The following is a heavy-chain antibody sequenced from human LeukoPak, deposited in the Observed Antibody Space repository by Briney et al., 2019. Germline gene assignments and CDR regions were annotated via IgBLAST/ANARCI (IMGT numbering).Heavy chain of an antibody. CDR2: ISSSSSYI. Sequence: GGSLRLSCAASGFTFDDYGMSWVRQAPGKGLEWVSSISSSSSYIYYADSVKGRFTISRDNAKNTLYLQMNNLRAEDTAVYYCTRGVVGAHIDYWGQGALVTVSS. CDR1: GFTFDDYG. J-gene: IGHJ4*02. V-gene: IGHV3-21*04. CDR3: TRGVVGAHIDY. D-gene: IGHD1-26*01.